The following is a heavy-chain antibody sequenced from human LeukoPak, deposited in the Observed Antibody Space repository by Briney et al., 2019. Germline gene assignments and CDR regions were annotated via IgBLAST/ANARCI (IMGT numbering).Heavy chain of an antibody. J-gene: IGHJ4*02. CDR1: GYSIRTNYY. CDR3: ARAGDIAMAYPSYFDC. Sequence: SETLSLTCTVSGYSIRTNYYWGWIRQSPGKGLEWIGSISHSGTPYYNPSLRSRVTISADTSNNQFSLNLSSVTAADTAVYYCARAGDIAMAYPSYFDCWGQGTLVTVSS. V-gene: IGHV4-38-2*02. CDR2: ISHSGTP. D-gene: IGHD5-24*01.